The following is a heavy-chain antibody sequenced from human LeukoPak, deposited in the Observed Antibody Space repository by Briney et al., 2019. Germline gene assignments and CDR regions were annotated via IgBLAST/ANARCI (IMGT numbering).Heavy chain of an antibody. CDR3: AKGIRGYYGSGSYA. J-gene: IGHJ5*02. CDR2: MNPNSGNT. D-gene: IGHD3-10*01. CDR1: GYTFTSYD. V-gene: IGHV1-8*01. Sequence: ASVKVSCKASGYTFTSYDINWVRQATGQGLEWMGWMNPNSGNTGYAQKFQGRVTMTRNPSISTAYMELSSLRSEDTAVYYCAKGIRGYYGSGSYAWGQGTLVTVSS.